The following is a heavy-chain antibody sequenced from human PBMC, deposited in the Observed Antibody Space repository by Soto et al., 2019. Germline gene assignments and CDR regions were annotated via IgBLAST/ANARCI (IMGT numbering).Heavy chain of an antibody. V-gene: IGHV4-30-4*01. CDR1: GDPISSADYY. J-gene: IGHJ6*02. Sequence: QVQLQESAPGLVRPSQTLSLTCTVSGDPISSADYYWSWIRQTPGKGLEWIGHIFYSGTTYSNPSLKSRLTISVDPSKNHFSLWLTSVTAADTAVYYCARDLWVEPELYYYGMDVWGQGTTVTVSS. D-gene: IGHD1-1*01. CDR3: ARDLWVEPELYYYGMDV. CDR2: IFYSGTT.